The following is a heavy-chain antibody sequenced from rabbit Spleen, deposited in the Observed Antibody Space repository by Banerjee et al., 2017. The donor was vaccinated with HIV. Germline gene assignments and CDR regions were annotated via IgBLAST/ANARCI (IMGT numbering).Heavy chain of an antibody. V-gene: IGHV1S7*01. J-gene: IGHJ4*01. D-gene: IGHD1-1*01. Sequence: QVEESGGRLVQPGGSLTLSCKAFGFTISGYWMNWVRQAPGKGLEWIGIIYPITETTYYANWVNGRFTISTDNAQHTVDLQMNSLTAADTATYFCAREDVGGSINLWGQGTLVTVS. CDR2: IYPITETT. CDR3: AREDVGGSINL. CDR1: GFTISGYW.